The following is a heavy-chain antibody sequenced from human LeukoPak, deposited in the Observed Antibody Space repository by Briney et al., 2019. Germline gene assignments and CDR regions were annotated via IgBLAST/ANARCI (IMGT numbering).Heavy chain of an antibody. Sequence: SGTLSLTCTVSGGSISRSSSYYWGWIRQPPGKGLEWIGSIYYSGSTYYNPSLKSRVTISVDTSKNQFSPKLSSVTAADTAVYYCARLRRGYHDYWGQGTLVTVSA. CDR3: ARLRRGYHDY. CDR1: GGSISRSSSYY. D-gene: IGHD3-3*01. J-gene: IGHJ4*02. CDR2: IYYSGST. V-gene: IGHV4-39*01.